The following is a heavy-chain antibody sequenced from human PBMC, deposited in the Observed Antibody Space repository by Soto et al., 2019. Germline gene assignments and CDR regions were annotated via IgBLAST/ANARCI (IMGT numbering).Heavy chain of an antibody. CDR2: IYHSGST. D-gene: IGHD6-13*01. Sequence: QVQLQESGPGLVKPSGTLSLTCAVSGASISTTNWWSWVRQPPGMGLEWIGEIYHSGSTNYNPSLKSRISISLDKSKDEFSLKLSSVTAADTAGYYCARGGASSWLRIFHQWGQGTLVTVSS. V-gene: IGHV4-4*02. CDR3: ARGGASSWLRIFHQ. CDR1: GASISTTNW. J-gene: IGHJ1*01.